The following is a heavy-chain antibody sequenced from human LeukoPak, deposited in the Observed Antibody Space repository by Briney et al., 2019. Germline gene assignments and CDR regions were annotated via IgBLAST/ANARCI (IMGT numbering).Heavy chain of an antibody. CDR1: GGSFGGYY. V-gene: IGHV4-34*01. CDR2: INHSGST. J-gene: IGHJ4*02. Sequence: SETLSLTCAVSGGSFGGYYWSWIRQPPGQGLEWIGEINHSGSTNYNPSLKSRVTISVDTSKNQFSLKLSSVTAADTAVYYCARGPPSGYYDSSGYYSPFDYWGQGTLVTVSS. D-gene: IGHD3-22*01. CDR3: ARGPPSGYYDSSGYYSPFDY.